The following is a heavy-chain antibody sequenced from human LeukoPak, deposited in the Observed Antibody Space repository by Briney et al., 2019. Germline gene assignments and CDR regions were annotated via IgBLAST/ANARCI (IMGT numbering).Heavy chain of an antibody. J-gene: IGHJ4*02. Sequence: SETLSLTCTVSGGSISSYYWSWIRQPPGKGLEWIGYIYYSGSTNYNPSLKSRVTISVDTSKNQFSLKLSSVTAADTAVYYCARRSGYEIVDYWGQGTLVTVSS. CDR2: IYYSGST. V-gene: IGHV4-59*08. CDR1: GGSISSYY. CDR3: ARRSGYEIVDY. D-gene: IGHD5-12*01.